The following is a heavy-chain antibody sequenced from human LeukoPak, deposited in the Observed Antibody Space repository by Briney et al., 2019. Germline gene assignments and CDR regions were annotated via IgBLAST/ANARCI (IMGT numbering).Heavy chain of an antibody. Sequence: PGGSLRLSCAASGFTFSSFEMNWVSQAPGKGLEWVSYISSSGSTIYYADSVKGRFTISRDNAKNSLYLQMNSLRAEDTALYYCARMIYFDYWGQGTLVTVSS. V-gene: IGHV3-48*03. CDR2: ISSSGSTI. CDR3: ARMIYFDY. CDR1: GFTFSSFE. J-gene: IGHJ4*02. D-gene: IGHD3-16*01.